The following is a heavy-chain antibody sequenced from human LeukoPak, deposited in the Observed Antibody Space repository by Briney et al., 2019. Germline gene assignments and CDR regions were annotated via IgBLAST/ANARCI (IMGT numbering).Heavy chain of an antibody. V-gene: IGHV3-74*01. CDR2: INSDGSST. Sequence: GGSLRLSCAASGFTFRNYWMHWVRQAPGKGLVWVSRINSDGSSTNYADSVKGRFTISRDNAKNTLYLQMNSLRAEDAAVYYCARDTYTNTWYVDYWGQGTLVTVSS. CDR3: ARDTYTNTWYVDY. CDR1: GFTFRNYW. J-gene: IGHJ4*02. D-gene: IGHD5-18*01.